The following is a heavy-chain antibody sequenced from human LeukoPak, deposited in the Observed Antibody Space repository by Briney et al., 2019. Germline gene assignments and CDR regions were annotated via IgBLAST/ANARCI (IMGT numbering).Heavy chain of an antibody. Sequence: GGSLRLSCAASGFTFSSYAMSWVRQAPGKGLEWVSAISGSGAYTFYADSVKGRFTMSRDNSKNTLYLQMNSLRAEDTAIYYCAKDSCSGGSCYSNFDYWGQGTLVTVSS. D-gene: IGHD2-15*01. CDR3: AKDSCSGGSCYSNFDY. CDR2: ISGSGAYT. V-gene: IGHV3-23*01. J-gene: IGHJ4*02. CDR1: GFTFSSYA.